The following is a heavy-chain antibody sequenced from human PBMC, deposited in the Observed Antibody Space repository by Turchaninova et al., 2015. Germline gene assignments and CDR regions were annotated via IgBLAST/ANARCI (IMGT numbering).Heavy chain of an antibody. CDR1: GFSFTTYG. D-gene: IGHD4-11*01. J-gene: IGHJ4*02. Sequence: QVQLVESGGGVVKHGRSLGVSCAAAGFSFTTYGKNWCRQAPGKGVEWVAVIWHDGSNKYYADSVKGRFTISRDNSKNTVYLQMDSLRAEDTAVYYCARGAMGNYVAIDYWGQGTLVTVSS. V-gene: IGHV3-33*01. CDR3: ARGAMGNYVAIDY. CDR2: IWHDGSNK.